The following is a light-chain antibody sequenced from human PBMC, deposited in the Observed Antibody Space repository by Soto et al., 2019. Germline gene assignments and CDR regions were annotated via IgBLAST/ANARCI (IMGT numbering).Light chain of an antibody. CDR2: AAS. J-gene: IGKJ4*01. V-gene: IGKV1-12*02. Sequence: DIQMTQSPSSVSASVGDRVTITCRASQGIITYLAWYQQKPGEAPKLLISAASSLQSWVPSRFSGSGSATDFTLTINSLQPEDFATYYFQHTNTFPFTFGGGTKVQIK. CDR3: QHTNTFPFT. CDR1: QGIITY.